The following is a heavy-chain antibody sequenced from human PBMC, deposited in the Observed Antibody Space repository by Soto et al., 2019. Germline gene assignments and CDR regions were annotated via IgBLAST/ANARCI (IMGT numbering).Heavy chain of an antibody. CDR1: GYTFTSYY. Sequence: QVQLVQSGAEVKKPGASVKVSCKASGYTFTSYYMHWVRQAPGQGLEWMGIINPSGGSTSYAQKFQGRVNMSKDTSTRTVYMELSSLRSEDTAVYYCARVGKSVGASLDVWGQGTTVTVSS. J-gene: IGHJ6*02. CDR3: ARVGKSVGASLDV. D-gene: IGHD1-26*01. V-gene: IGHV1-46*01. CDR2: INPSGGST.